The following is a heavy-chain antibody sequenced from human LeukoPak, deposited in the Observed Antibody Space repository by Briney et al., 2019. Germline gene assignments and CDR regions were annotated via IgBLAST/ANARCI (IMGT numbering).Heavy chain of an antibody. CDR2: IYYSGST. CDR1: GGSISGYY. V-gene: IGHV4-59*08. CDR3: ARTGFGGGVFSAFDL. D-gene: IGHD2-21*01. Sequence: PSETLSLTCTVSGGSISGYYWSWIQQPPGKGLGWIGYIYYSGSTHYNPSLKSRVTISLDTSKNQFSLKLSSVTAADTAVYYCARTGFGGGVFSAFDLWGRGTMVTVSS. J-gene: IGHJ3*01.